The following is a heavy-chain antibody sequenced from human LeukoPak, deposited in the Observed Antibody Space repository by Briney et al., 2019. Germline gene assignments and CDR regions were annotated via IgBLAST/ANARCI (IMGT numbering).Heavy chain of an antibody. Sequence: SETLSLTCTVSGGSISSYYWSWIRQPPGKGLEWIGYIYYSGSTNYNPSLKSRVTISVDTSKNQFSLKLSSVTAADTAVYYCARHPSWSYYYFDYWGQGTLVTVSS. J-gene: IGHJ4*02. CDR3: ARHPSWSYYYFDY. V-gene: IGHV4-59*08. CDR1: GGSISSYY. D-gene: IGHD1-26*01. CDR2: IYYSGST.